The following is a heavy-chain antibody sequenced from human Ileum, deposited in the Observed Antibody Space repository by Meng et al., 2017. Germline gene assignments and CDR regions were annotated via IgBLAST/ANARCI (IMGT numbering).Heavy chain of an antibody. CDR1: GGSIESNNW. V-gene: IGHV4-4*02. CDR2: VYHSGST. Sequence: QVPLRESGPVSVKLSETLSVPCPVSGGSIESNNWWTWIRQPPGQGLEWIGEVYHSGSTHYNPSLQSRVTISIDNSKNRFSLSLNSVTAADTAIYYCARADYVRYFDLWGRGTLVTVSS. CDR3: ARADYVRYFDL. J-gene: IGHJ2*01. D-gene: IGHD3-10*02.